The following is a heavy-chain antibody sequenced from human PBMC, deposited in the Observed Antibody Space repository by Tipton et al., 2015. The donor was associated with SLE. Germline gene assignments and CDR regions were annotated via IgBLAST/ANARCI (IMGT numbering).Heavy chain of an antibody. J-gene: IGHJ6*03. CDR1: GGSTNSYY. Sequence: TLSLTCTVSGGSTNSYYWTWIRQPPGKGLEWIGRIYDSGSTNYNPSLKSRVTISVDTSKNQFSLKLSSVTAADTAVYYCARLEVQEMGYYYYYMDVWGKGTTVTVSS. D-gene: IGHD5-24*01. CDR3: ARLEVQEMGYYYYYMDV. V-gene: IGHV4-59*08. CDR2: IYDSGST.